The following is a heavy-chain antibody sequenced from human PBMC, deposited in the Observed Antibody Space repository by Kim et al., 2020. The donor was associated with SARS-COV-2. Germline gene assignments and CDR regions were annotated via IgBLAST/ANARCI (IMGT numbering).Heavy chain of an antibody. V-gene: IGHV4-59*08. D-gene: IGHD6-25*01. CDR2: T. Sequence: TYYNPSLKSRVTISVDTSKNQFSLKLSSVTAADTAVYYCARLTAAAPDPWGQGTLVTVSS. J-gene: IGHJ5*02. CDR3: ARLTAAAPDP.